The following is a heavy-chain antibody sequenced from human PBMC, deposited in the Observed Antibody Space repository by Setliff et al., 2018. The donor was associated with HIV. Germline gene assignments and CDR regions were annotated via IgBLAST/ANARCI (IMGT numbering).Heavy chain of an antibody. V-gene: IGHV3-21*06. J-gene: IGHJ4*01. CDR1: GFTFNTYS. CDR3: ARLGTARSFDI. CDR2: ISSTSTYI. D-gene: IGHD7-27*01. Sequence: GGSLRLSCAASGFTFNTYSLNWVRQAPGKGLEWFSSISSTSTYIYYADSVRGRFTISRDNAKNSVFLQMNSLRGEDTGGYYCARLGTARSFDIWGLGTLVTVSS.